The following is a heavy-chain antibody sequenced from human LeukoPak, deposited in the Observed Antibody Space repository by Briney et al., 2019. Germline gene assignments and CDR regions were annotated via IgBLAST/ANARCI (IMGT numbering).Heavy chain of an antibody. D-gene: IGHD3-10*01. Sequence: PGGPLRLSFAPSGFPFSDYYMGWIGQAPGRGRGGVSYISISGSTIYYADSVKGRFTISRDNAKNSLYLQMNSLRAEDTAVYYCARDLVHTYYYGSGSYDYWGQGTLVTVSS. J-gene: IGHJ4*02. CDR1: GFPFSDYY. CDR3: ARDLVHTYYYGSGSYDY. V-gene: IGHV3-11*01. CDR2: ISISGSTI.